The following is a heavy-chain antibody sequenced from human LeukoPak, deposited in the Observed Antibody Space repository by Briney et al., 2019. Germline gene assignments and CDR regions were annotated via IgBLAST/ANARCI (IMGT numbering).Heavy chain of an antibody. V-gene: IGHV1-69*10. CDR1: GGTFSSYP. D-gene: IGHD2-8*02. J-gene: IGHJ4*02. CDR3: AIATRTADY. Sequence: GASVKVSCKASGGTFSSYPFTWVRQAPGQGLEWMGGIFPILGTAKYGQKFQGSVTISADKSTGTSYMSLSSLRSEDTAVYYCAIATRTADYWGQGTLVTASS. CDR2: IFPILGTA.